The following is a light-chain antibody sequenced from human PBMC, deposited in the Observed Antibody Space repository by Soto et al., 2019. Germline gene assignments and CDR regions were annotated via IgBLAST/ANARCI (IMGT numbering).Light chain of an antibody. Sequence: EIVLTQSPATLSLSPGERATLSCRASQSVSSYLAWYQQKPGQAPRLLIYGASNRATGIPARISGSGSGTEFTLTISSLQSEDFAVYYCQQYNNWPLTFGQGTKVDI. CDR1: QSVSSY. CDR3: QQYNNWPLT. V-gene: IGKV3-15*01. J-gene: IGKJ1*01. CDR2: GAS.